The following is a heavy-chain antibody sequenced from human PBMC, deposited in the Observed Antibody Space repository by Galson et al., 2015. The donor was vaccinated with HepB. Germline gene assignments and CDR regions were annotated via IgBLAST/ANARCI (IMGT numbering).Heavy chain of an antibody. J-gene: IGHJ4*02. Sequence: SLRLSCAASGFTFSSYAMSWVRQAPGKGLEWVSAISGSGGSTYYADSVKGRFTISRDNSKNTLYLQMNSLRAEDTAVYYCAKVRYFDWSVDYWGQGTLVTVSS. CDR1: GFTFSSYA. CDR3: AKVRYFDWSVDY. CDR2: ISGSGGST. D-gene: IGHD3-9*01. V-gene: IGHV3-23*01.